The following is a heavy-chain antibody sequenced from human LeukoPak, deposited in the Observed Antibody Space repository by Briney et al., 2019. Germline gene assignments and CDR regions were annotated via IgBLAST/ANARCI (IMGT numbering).Heavy chain of an antibody. CDR1: GGSISSYY. CDR3: ARGGSYCSGGSCYSVPFDC. CDR2: IYYSGST. J-gene: IGHJ4*02. D-gene: IGHD2-15*01. V-gene: IGHV4-59*01. Sequence: SETLSLTCTVSGGSISSYYWSWIRQPPGKGLEWIGYIYYSGSTNYNPSLKSRVTISVDTSKNQFSLKLSSVTAADTAVYYCARGGSYCSGGSCYSVPFDCWGQGTLVTVSS.